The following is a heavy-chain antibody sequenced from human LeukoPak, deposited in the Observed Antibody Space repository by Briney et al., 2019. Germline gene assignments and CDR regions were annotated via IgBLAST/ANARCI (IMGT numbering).Heavy chain of an antibody. CDR1: GGSFSGYY. J-gene: IGHJ5*02. D-gene: IGHD2-2*01. V-gene: IGHV4-34*01. CDR3: ASSVVVPAAMTPYNWFDP. Sequence: SETLSLTCAAYGGSFSGYYWSWIRQPPGKGLEWIGEINHSGSTNYNPSLKSRVTISVDTSKNQFSLKLSSVTAADTAVYYCASSVVVPAAMTPYNWFDPWGQGTLVTVSS. CDR2: INHSGST.